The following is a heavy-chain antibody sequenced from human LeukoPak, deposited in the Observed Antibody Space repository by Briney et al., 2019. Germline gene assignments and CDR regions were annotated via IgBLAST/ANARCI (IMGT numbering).Heavy chain of an antibody. CDR3: VRGGYYHSGSLPTFYFDY. Sequence: PGGSLRLSCAASGFDFHNYVIHWVRQAPGKGLEWVAVISYDVGVKYHADSVKGRFTISRDSSSKTVYLQMNSLRTEDTAVYYCVRGGYYHSGSLPTFYFDYWGQGTLVTVSS. J-gene: IGHJ4*02. CDR2: ISYDVGVK. D-gene: IGHD3-10*01. V-gene: IGHV3-30-3*01. CDR1: GFDFHNYV.